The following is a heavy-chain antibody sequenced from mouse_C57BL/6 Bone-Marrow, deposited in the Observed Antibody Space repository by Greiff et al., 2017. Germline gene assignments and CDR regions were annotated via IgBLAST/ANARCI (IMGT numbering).Heavy chain of an antibody. V-gene: IGHV6-3*01. Sequence: EVQLVESGGGLVQPGGSMKLSCVASGFTFSNYWMNWVRQSPEKGLEWVAQIRLKSDNYATHSAESVKGRFTISRDDSKSMIYLQMNDLSAEDTGSYYCSGPNYDYAMDDWGKGTSVTVSS. J-gene: IGHJ4*01. CDR3: SGPNYDYAMDD. CDR2: IRLKSDNYAT. D-gene: IGHD2-1*01. CDR1: GFTFSNYW.